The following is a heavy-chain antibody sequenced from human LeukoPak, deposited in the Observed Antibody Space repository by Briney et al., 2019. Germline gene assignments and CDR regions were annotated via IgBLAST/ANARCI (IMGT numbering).Heavy chain of an antibody. CDR2: IYSTGGS. D-gene: IGHD2-15*01. J-gene: IGHJ4*02. CDR1: GGSISSNHYY. CDR3: AKPRVAQTFDL. V-gene: IGHV4-39*07. Sequence: SETLSLTCNVSGGSISSNHYYWVWIRQPPGKGLEWIGNIYSTGGSYYNPSLKSRVTISVDTSNNQFSLKLNSVTAADTAVYYCAKPRVAQTFDLWGQGTLVTVSS.